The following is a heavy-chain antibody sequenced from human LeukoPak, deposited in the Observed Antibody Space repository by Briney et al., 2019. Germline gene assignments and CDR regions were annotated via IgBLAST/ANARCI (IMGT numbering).Heavy chain of an antibody. CDR3: TKNQILDDSGSWYAF. CDR2: ISDGGGRT. D-gene: IGHD6-13*01. Sequence: GGSLRLSCGASGFTFSTNAMSWVRQAPGKGLEWVSGISDGGGRTFYAESVKGRFTVSRDSSKNTLYLRMNSLRAEDTAIYYCTKNQILDDSGSWYAFWGQGTLVTVSS. J-gene: IGHJ4*02. V-gene: IGHV3-23*01. CDR1: GFTFSTNA.